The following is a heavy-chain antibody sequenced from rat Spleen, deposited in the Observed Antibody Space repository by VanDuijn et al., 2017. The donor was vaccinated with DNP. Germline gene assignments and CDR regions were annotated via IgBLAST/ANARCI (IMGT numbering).Heavy chain of an antibody. V-gene: IGHV5-25*01. Sequence: EVQLVESGGGLVQPGRSLKLSCAASGFTFSNYDMTWVRQAPTKGLEWVASIRPSGGTTYYRDSVKGRFIVSRDNIKSSLYLQMDSLRSEDTATYYCARQGTTGMTNTMDAWGQGTSVTVSS. D-gene: IGHD1-7*01. CDR3: ARQGTTGMTNTMDA. CDR1: GFTFSNYD. J-gene: IGHJ4*01. CDR2: IRPSGGTT.